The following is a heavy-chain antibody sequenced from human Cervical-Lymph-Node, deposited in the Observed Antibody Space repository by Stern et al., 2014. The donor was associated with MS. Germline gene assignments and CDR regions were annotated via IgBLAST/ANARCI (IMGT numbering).Heavy chain of an antibody. V-gene: IGHV2-5*02. Sequence: QVTLRESGPTLVKPTQTVTLTCTLSGFSVATAGDGVGWIRQPPGKALEWLALISWDADKLYSPSLKNRLTIIKDTSKNQVVLTMTNVDPVDTATYYCAHSRVKYCRGGTCYSSLFDYWGQGTLVTVSS. J-gene: IGHJ4*02. CDR1: GFSVATAGDG. D-gene: IGHD2-15*01. CDR3: AHSRVKYCRGGTCYSSLFDY. CDR2: ISWDADK.